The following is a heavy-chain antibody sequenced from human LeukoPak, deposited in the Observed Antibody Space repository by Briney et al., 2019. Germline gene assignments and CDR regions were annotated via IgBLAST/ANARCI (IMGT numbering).Heavy chain of an antibody. CDR3: AKVDGDGSGYPFDY. J-gene: IGHJ4*02. CDR1: GFTYGNYL. Sequence: GGSLRLSCAASGFTYGNYLMHWVRQAPGKGLVWVSRISPDGRSTNYADFVKGRFTISRDNSKNTLYLQMNNLRAEDTAVYYCAKVDGDGSGYPFDYWGQGTLVTVSS. V-gene: IGHV3-74*01. D-gene: IGHD3-22*01. CDR2: ISPDGRST.